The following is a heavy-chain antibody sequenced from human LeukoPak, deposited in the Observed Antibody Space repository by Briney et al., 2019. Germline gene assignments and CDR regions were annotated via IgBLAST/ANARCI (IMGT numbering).Heavy chain of an antibody. CDR2: ISTSGGNT. CDR1: GFTFSNYG. D-gene: IGHD3-22*01. J-gene: IGHJ3*02. V-gene: IGHV3-23*01. Sequence: GGSVRLSCAVSGFTFSNYGMSWVRQAPGKGLEWVSAISTSGGNTYYPDSVKGRFTISRDNSKNTLYLQMNSLRAEDTAVYYCAKDVDTSGYSRGTDAFDIWGQGTMVTVSS. CDR3: AKDVDTSGYSRGTDAFDI.